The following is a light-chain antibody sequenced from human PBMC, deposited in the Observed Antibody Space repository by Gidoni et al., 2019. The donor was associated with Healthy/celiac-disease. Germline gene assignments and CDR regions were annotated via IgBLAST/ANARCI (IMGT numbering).Light chain of an antibody. J-gene: IGKJ4*01. CDR1: QSISSW. CDR3: QQYNSYLLT. V-gene: IGKV1-5*03. CDR2: KAS. Sequence: DIQMRQPPSTLSASVGDRVTITCRASQSISSWLAWYQQKPGKAPKLLIYKASSLESGVPSRFSGSGSGTEFTLTISSLQPDDFATYYCQQYNSYLLTFGGGTKVEIK.